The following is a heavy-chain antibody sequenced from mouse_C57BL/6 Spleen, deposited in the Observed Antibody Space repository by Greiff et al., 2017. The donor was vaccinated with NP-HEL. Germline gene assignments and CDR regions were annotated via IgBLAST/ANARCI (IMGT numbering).Heavy chain of an antibody. D-gene: IGHD2-4*01. V-gene: IGHV5-6*02. Sequence: EVKLVESGGDLVKPGGSLKLSCAASGFTFSSYGMSWVRQTPDKRLEWVATISSGGSYTYYPDSVKGRFTISRDNAKNTLYLQMSSLKSEDTAMYYCARRYYDHAMDYWGQGTSVTVSS. J-gene: IGHJ4*01. CDR3: ARRYYDHAMDY. CDR1: GFTFSSYG. CDR2: ISSGGSYT.